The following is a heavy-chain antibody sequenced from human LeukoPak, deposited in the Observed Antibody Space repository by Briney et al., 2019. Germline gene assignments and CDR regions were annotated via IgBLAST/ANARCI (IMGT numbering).Heavy chain of an antibody. J-gene: IGHJ4*02. CDR1: GFTFSSYA. CDR2: ISYDGSNK. D-gene: IGHD6-13*01. Sequence: GSLRLSCAASGFTFSSYAMHWVRQAPGKGLEWVAAISYDGSNKYYADSVKGRFTISRDNSKNTLYLQMNSLRAEDTAVYYCARSRRGSWYYFDYWGQGTLVTVSS. CDR3: ARSRRGSWYYFDY. V-gene: IGHV3-30-3*01.